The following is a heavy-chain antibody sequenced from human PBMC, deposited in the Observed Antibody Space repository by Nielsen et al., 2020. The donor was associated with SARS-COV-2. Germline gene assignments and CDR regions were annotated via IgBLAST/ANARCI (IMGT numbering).Heavy chain of an antibody. Sequence: LRLSCAVYGGSFSGYYWSWIRQPPGKGLEWIGEINHSESTNYNPSLKSRVTISVDTSKNQFSLKMSSVTAADTAVYYCARESGLDTTDNWGQGVLVTVSS. CDR1: GGSFSGYY. CDR2: INHSEST. J-gene: IGHJ4*02. V-gene: IGHV4-34*01. D-gene: IGHD3/OR15-3a*01. CDR3: ARESGLDTTDN.